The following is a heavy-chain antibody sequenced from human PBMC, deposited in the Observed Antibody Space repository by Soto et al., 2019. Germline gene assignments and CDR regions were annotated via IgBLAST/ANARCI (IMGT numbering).Heavy chain of an antibody. CDR2: FSPILGTA. V-gene: IGHV1-69*10. CDR1: GGTFSSYS. D-gene: IGHD1-26*01. Sequence: SVKVSGKASGGTFSSYSFSWVRQAPGQVRECMVGFSPILGTANYXXNFLGRVXXTSDQFTSTVXLELRXLRREDTGVXYCARGVTSGSFPPFDLWCQGTLVTVSS. J-gene: IGHJ5*02. CDR3: ARGVTSGSFPPFDL.